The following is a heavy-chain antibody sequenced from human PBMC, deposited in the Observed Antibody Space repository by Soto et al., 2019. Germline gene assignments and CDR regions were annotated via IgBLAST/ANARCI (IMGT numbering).Heavy chain of an antibody. J-gene: IGHJ6*02. CDR1: GFTFSGYD. D-gene: IGHD3-10*01. CDR3: ARVIWPLGMDV. V-gene: IGHV3-13*01. Sequence: GGSLRLSCAASGFTFSGYDMHWVRQATGKGLEWVSAIGTAGDTYYPGSVKGRFTISRENAKNSLYLQMNSLRAGDTAVYYCARVIWPLGMDVWGQGTTVTVSS. CDR2: IGTAGDT.